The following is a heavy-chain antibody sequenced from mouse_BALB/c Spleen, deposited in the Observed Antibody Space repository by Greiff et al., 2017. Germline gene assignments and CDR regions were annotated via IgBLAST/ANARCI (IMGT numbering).Heavy chain of an antibody. D-gene: IGHD2-4*01. Sequence: VQLQQSGAELAKPGASVKMSCKASGYTFTSYWMHWVKQRPGQGLEWIGYINPSTGYTEYNQKFKDKATLTADKSSSTAYMQLSSLTSEDSAVYYCAIYDYDEGAFAYWGQGTLVTVSA. CDR1: GYTFTSYW. J-gene: IGHJ3*01. CDR3: AIYDYDEGAFAY. CDR2: INPSTGYT. V-gene: IGHV1-7*01.